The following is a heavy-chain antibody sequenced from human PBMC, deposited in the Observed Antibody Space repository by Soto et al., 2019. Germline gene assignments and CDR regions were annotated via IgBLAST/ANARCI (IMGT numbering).Heavy chain of an antibody. CDR3: ARGTTVTTTPSYYYMDV. V-gene: IGHV1-18*01. CDR2: VSGHNGNT. CDR1: GYTFTSYG. Sequence: GASVKVCCKASGYTFTSYGISWVRQAPGQGLEWMGWVSGHNGNTNYAPKLRGRVTMTTDTSTSTAYMDLRSLRSDDTAVYYCARGTTVTTTPSYYYMDVWGKGTTVTVSS. D-gene: IGHD4-4*01. J-gene: IGHJ6*03.